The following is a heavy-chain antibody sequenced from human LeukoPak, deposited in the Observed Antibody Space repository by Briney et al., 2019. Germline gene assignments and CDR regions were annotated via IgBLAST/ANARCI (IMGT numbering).Heavy chain of an antibody. D-gene: IGHD2-2*01. CDR1: GFIFTSYA. Sequence: GGSLRLSCATSGFIFTSYAMSWVRQAPGKGLEWVSAISGPGGDTYYADSVKGRFTISRDNSKNTLFLQMISLRPEDTAVYYCARGTDIVVVPAAIERYYGMDVWGQGTAVTVSS. J-gene: IGHJ6*02. CDR2: ISGPGGDT. V-gene: IGHV3-23*01. CDR3: ARGTDIVVVPAAIERYYGMDV.